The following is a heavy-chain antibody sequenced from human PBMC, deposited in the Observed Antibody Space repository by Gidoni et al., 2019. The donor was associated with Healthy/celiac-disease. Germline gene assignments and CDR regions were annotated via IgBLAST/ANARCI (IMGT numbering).Heavy chain of an antibody. V-gene: IGHV3-11*01. CDR2: IRGSGTTI. CDR1: GFTFSDYY. CDR3: ASGRLSTISLDY. Sequence: QVQLVESGGGLVKPGGSLRVSCVASGFTFSDYYVNWIRQAPGKGLGWVSYIRGSGTTIYYADSVRGRFTVSRDNAKKTVYLQMKSLRAEDTAVYYCASGRLSTISLDYWGQGTLVTVSS. D-gene: IGHD3-16*01. J-gene: IGHJ4*02.